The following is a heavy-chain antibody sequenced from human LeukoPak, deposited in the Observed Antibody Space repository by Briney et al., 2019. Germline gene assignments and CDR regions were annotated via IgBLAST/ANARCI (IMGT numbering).Heavy chain of an antibody. D-gene: IGHD3-3*01. CDR3: AKHIYGVVSIQQ. V-gene: IGHV3-15*01. Sequence: PGGSLRLSCAASGFTFRDAWMTWVRQAPGKGLEWVGRIRSKTDGGTTDYAVSVQGRFTISRDDSKNTLYLQMSSLKTEDTAVYYCAKHIYGVVSIQQRGQGTLVTVSS. CDR2: IRSKTDGGTT. CDR1: GFTFRDAW. J-gene: IGHJ1*01.